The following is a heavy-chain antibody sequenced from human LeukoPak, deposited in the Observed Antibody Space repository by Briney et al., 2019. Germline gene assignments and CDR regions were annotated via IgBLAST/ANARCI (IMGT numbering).Heavy chain of an antibody. CDR2: VSHHAAT. J-gene: IGHJ1*01. CDR1: GVSVSAGSYY. D-gene: IGHD5-24*01. V-gene: IGHV4-30-2*01. Sequence: SQTLTLTCTVSGVSVSAGSYYWTWIRQAPGKGLEWIGYVSHHAATDYNPSLKGRPDLSLDRSTDQFSLRLSSVTAADTAVYFCARGGQFRVLDRWGQGTLVTVSS. CDR3: ARGGQFRVLDR.